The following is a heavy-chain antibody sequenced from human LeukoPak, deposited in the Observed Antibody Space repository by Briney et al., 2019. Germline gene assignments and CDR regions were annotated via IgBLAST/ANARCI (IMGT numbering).Heavy chain of an antibody. Sequence: PGGSLRLSCAASGFTSSSYAMSWVRQAPGKGLEWVSAISGSGGSTYYADSVKGRFTISRDNSKNTLYLQMNSLRAEDTAVYYCAKDLSRYYYGSGSYYVPIFDYWGQGTLVTVSS. CDR1: GFTSSSYA. CDR3: AKDLSRYYYGSGSYYVPIFDY. CDR2: ISGSGGST. D-gene: IGHD3-10*01. V-gene: IGHV3-23*01. J-gene: IGHJ4*02.